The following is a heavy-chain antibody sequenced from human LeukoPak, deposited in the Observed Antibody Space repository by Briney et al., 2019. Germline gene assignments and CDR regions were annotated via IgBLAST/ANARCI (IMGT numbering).Heavy chain of an antibody. Sequence: PSETLSLTCTVSGDSISNYYWTWIRQTPGKGLEWIGNLYHSGAADYNPSLKSRVTISVDTSKNQFSLKLSSVTAADTAVYYCAREVLGTWIHPTWFDPWGQGTLVTVSS. CDR3: AREVLGTWIHPTWFDP. CDR2: LYHSGAA. J-gene: IGHJ5*02. D-gene: IGHD5-18*01. V-gene: IGHV4-59*12. CDR1: GDSISNYY.